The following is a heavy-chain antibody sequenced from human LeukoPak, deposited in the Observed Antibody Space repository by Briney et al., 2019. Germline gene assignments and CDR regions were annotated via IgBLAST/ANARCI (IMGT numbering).Heavy chain of an antibody. CDR1: GFTFYEYT. J-gene: IGHJ6*03. Sequence: PGGSLRLSCAASGFTFYEYTMHWVRQAPGKCLEWVSLISWDGGSTYYADSVKGRFTISRDNSKNSLYLQMNSLRTEDTALYYCATGNYYYMDVWGKGTTATASS. CDR2: ISWDGGST. V-gene: IGHV3-43*01. CDR3: ATGNYYYMDV.